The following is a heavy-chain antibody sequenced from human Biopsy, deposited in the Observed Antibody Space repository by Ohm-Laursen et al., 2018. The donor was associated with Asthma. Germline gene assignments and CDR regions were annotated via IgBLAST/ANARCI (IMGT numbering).Heavy chain of an antibody. CDR3: ARKTGSCISRTCYSLDF. CDR1: GGTFNTYV. Sequence: SSVKVSCKSLGGTFNTYVIGWVRQAPGQGLEWMGGINSVFGTTTYPQKFQDRVTITADDSTSTAYMELSSLRSEDTAVYYCARKTGSCISRTCYSLDFWGQGTLVTVSS. V-gene: IGHV1-69*01. J-gene: IGHJ4*02. CDR2: INSVFGTT. D-gene: IGHD2-2*01.